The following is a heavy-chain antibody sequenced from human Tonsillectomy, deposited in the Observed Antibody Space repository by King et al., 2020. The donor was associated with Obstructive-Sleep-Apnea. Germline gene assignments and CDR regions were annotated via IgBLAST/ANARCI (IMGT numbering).Heavy chain of an antibody. D-gene: IGHD2-2*01. V-gene: IGHV4-30-4*07. J-gene: IGHJ4*02. CDR3: ARVSNYAPDY. CDR2: LYYSGFT. CDR1: GGSISSGGYS. Sequence: QVQLQESGPGLVKPSQTPSLTCAVSGGSISSGGYSWSWVRQPPGKGLEWIGYLYYSGFTFFNPSLKSRVTISLDTSKNQFSLKLSSVTAADTAVYYCARVSNYAPDYWGQGTLVTVSS.